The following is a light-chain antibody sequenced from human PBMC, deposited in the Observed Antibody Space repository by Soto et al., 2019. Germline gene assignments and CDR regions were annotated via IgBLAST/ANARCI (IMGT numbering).Light chain of an antibody. CDR3: QQYNNWTLYT. J-gene: IGKJ2*01. Sequence: EIVMTQSPATLSVSPGERATLSCRASQSVSSNLAWYQQKPGQAPRLFIYGASTRASGIPSRFSGSGSGTEFTLTFSRLHSEAFAVYYCQQYNNWTLYTFGQGTKLEIK. CDR1: QSVSSN. CDR2: GAS. V-gene: IGKV3-15*01.